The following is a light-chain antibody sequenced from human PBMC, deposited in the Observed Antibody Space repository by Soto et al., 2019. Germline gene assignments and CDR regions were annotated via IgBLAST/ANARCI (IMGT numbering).Light chain of an antibody. J-gene: IGLJ3*02. CDR3: QTWFTGPPWV. V-gene: IGLV4-69*01. CDR2: VNSDGSH. CDR1: SGHSTYA. Sequence: QSVLTQAPSASASLGASVKLTCTLTSGHSTYAIAWHQQQPEKGPRYLMKVNSDGSHSKGDGITDRFSGSSSGAERYLTISGLQSEDEADYYWQTWFTGPPWVFGGGTQLTVL.